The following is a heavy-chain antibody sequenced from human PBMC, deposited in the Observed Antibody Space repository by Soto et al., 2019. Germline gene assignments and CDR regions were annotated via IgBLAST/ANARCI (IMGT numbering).Heavy chain of an antibody. CDR2: ISAYNGNT. D-gene: IGHD2-2*01. CDR1: GYTFTSYG. CDR3: ARDLKPIVVVPALLRPTTSGGFYGMDV. V-gene: IGHV1-18*04. Sequence: QVQLVQSGAEVKKPGASVKVSCKASGYTFTSYGISWVRQAPGQGLEWMGWISAYNGNTNYAQKLQDRVTMTTDTSTSTAYMELRSLRSDDTAVYYCARDLKPIVVVPALLRPTTSGGFYGMDVWGQGTTVTVSS. J-gene: IGHJ6*02.